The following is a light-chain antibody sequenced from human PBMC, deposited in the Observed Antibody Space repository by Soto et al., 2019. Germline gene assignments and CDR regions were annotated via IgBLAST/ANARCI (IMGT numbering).Light chain of an antibody. V-gene: IGKV3-20*01. Sequence: EIVLTQSPGTLSLSPGGRATVSCRASQSISSLLAWYQQKPGQAPRLLIYSASTRATGIPDRFSGRGSGTDFTLSISRLEPEDFAVYYCQQYVTSPRTFGQGTKVDI. CDR1: QSISSL. CDR2: SAS. J-gene: IGKJ1*01. CDR3: QQYVTSPRT.